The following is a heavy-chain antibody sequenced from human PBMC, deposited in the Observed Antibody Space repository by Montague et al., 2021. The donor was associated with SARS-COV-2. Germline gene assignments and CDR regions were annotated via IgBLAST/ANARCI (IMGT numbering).Heavy chain of an antibody. V-gene: IGHV4-39*01. Sequence: SETLSLTCTVSGASISSRSYYWGWIRQPPGKGLEWIGYKYYSASTYYNLTLKRRVSISVDTSKNQLSLKLMSATAAGTAVYYCASLPSSIAIFGVVQGYYFDDWGQGTLVTVSS. CDR3: ASLPSSIAIFGVVQGYYFDD. J-gene: IGHJ4*02. D-gene: IGHD3-3*01. CDR1: GASISSRSYY. CDR2: KYYSAST.